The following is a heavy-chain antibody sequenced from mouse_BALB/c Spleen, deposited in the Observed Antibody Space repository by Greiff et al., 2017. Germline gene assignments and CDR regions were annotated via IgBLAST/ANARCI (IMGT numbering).Heavy chain of an antibody. CDR1: GFSFTGYG. J-gene: IGHJ4*01. CDR2: IWGDGST. Sequence: VKLVESGPGLVAPSQSLSITCSVSGFSFTGYGVNWVRQPPGKGLEWLGMIWGDGSTDYNSALKSRLSISKDNSKSQVFLKMNSLQTDDTARYYCARENYYGRRGYAMDYWGQGTSVTVSS. D-gene: IGHD1-1*01. CDR3: ARENYYGRRGYAMDY. V-gene: IGHV2-6-7*01.